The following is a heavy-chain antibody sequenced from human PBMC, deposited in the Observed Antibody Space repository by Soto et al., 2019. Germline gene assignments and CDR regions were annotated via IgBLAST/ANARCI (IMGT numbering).Heavy chain of an antibody. Sequence: QVQLQESGPGLVKPSETLSLTCTVSGGSISSYYWSWIRQPPGKGLEWIGYIYYSGSTNYNPSLKSRVTISVDTSKNQFSLKLSSVTAADTAVYYCARTAAAGTMDYWGQGTLVTGSS. CDR3: ARTAAAGTMDY. CDR1: GGSISSYY. D-gene: IGHD6-13*01. V-gene: IGHV4-59*01. CDR2: IYYSGST. J-gene: IGHJ4*02.